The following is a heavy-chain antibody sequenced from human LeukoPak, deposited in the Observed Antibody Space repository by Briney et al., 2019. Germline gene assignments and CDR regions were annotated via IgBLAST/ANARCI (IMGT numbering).Heavy chain of an antibody. J-gene: IGHJ6*03. D-gene: IGHD2/OR15-2a*01. CDR3: ARPQNFLGYSDMDV. Sequence: SETLSLTCSVTRDSFSGSSSDWAWIRQPPGKGLEWIGNSYYGGSTNYNPSLKSRVTISIDTSKNQFSLRLSSVTAADTAVYYCARPQNFLGYSDMDVWGKGTSVTVSS. CDR2: SYYGGST. CDR1: RDSFSGSSSD. V-gene: IGHV4-39*07.